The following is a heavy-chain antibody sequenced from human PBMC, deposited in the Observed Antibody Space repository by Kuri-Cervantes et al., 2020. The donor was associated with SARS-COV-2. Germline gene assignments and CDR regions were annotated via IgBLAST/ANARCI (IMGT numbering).Heavy chain of an antibody. D-gene: IGHD5-24*01. CDR3: GKVSWLQLWHRYSDS. V-gene: IGHV4-30-4*08. J-gene: IGHJ4*02. CDR2: IYYSGST. Sequence: LRLSCPVSGGSISSGDYYWSWIRQPPGKDLEWIRYIYYSGSTYYNPSLKSRVTISLDTSNNQVSLRLTSATAADTAVYYCGKVSWLQLWHRYSDSWGQGTLVTVSS. CDR1: GGSISSGDYY.